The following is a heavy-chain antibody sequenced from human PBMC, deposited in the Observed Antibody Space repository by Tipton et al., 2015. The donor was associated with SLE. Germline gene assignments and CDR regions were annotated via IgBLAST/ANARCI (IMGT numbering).Heavy chain of an antibody. D-gene: IGHD3-3*02. J-gene: IGHJ4*02. V-gene: IGHV4-59*08. CDR1: GASISSQY. Sequence: TLSLTCTVSGASISSQYWNWIRQPPGKGLEWIGYIYYTGSTSYNPSLKSRVTISVDMSKNQFSLKLSSVTAADTAVYYCVRPSGRISDYFDFWGQGALVTVSS. CDR2: IYYTGST. CDR3: VRPSGRISDYFDF.